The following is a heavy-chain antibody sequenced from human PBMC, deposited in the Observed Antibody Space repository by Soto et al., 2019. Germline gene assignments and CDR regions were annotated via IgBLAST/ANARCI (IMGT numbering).Heavy chain of an antibody. CDR3: ARPLYRDGPMDV. CDR2: IYYSGST. D-gene: IGHD3-16*01. V-gene: IGHV4-61*01. J-gene: IGHJ6*02. CDR1: GGSVSSGSYY. Sequence: QVQLQESGPGLVKPSETLSLTCTVSGGSVSSGSYYWSWIRQPPGKGLEWIGYIYYSGSTNYNPSLKSRVTISVDTSKNQFSLKLSSVTAADTAVYYCARPLYRDGPMDVWGQGTTVTVSS.